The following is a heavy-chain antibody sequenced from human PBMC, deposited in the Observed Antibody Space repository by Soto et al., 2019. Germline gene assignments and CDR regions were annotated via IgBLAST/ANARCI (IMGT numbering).Heavy chain of an antibody. J-gene: IGHJ5*02. CDR3: ARDPGYIYGNT. D-gene: IGHD5-18*01. CDR2: INAGNGNT. V-gene: IGHV1-3*05. Sequence: QVQLVQSGAEEKKPGASVKVSCKASGYTFTSYALNWVRQAPGQRLDWMGWINAGNGNTKYSQKFQGRVTITRDTSASTAYMELSSLRSEDTAVYYCARDPGYIYGNTWGQGTLVTVSS. CDR1: GYTFTSYA.